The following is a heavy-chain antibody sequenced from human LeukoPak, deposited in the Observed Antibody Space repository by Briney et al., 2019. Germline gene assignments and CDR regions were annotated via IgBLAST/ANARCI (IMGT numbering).Heavy chain of an antibody. Sequence: GGSLRLSCAASGFTFSSYAMSWVRQAPGKGLEWVSAISGSGGSTYYADSVKGRFTISRDNSKNTLYLQMNSLRAEDTAVYYCAKDFSASSVNNWFDPWGQGTLVTVSS. CDR3: AKDFSASSVNNWFDP. CDR1: GFTFSSYA. CDR2: ISGSGGST. V-gene: IGHV3-23*01. J-gene: IGHJ5*02. D-gene: IGHD4-11*01.